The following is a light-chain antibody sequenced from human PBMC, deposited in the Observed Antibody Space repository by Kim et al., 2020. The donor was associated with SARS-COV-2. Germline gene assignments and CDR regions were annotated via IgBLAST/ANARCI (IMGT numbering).Light chain of an antibody. Sequence: DIQLTQSPSFLSASVGDRVIITCRASQVIDSSLAWYQQKPGKAPKLLIYAASTLQSGVPSRFSGSGSGTEFTLTISSLQPEDFAAYYCQQLFRYPFTFGPGTRWISN. J-gene: IGKJ3*01. CDR3: QQLFRYPFT. CDR1: QVIDSS. CDR2: AAS. V-gene: IGKV1-9*01.